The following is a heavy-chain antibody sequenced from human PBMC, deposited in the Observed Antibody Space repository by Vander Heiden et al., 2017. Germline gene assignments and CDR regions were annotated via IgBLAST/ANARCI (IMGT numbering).Heavy chain of an antibody. J-gene: IGHJ5*02. CDR2: INSDGSST. CDR1: GFTFSSYW. D-gene: IGHD4-17*01. Sequence: EVQLVESGGGLVQPGGSLRLSCAASGFTFSSYWLHWVRQAPGKGLVWVSRINSDGSSTSYADSVKGRFTISRDNAKNTLYLQMNSLRAEDTAVYYCARDRGYGDYDRRRTSNWFDPWGQGTLVTVSS. V-gene: IGHV3-74*01. CDR3: ARDRGYGDYDRRRTSNWFDP.